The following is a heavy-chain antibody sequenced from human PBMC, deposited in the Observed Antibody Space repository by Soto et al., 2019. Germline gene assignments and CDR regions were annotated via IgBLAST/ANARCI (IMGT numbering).Heavy chain of an antibody. CDR1: EGTFSSYT. V-gene: IGHV1-69*02. J-gene: IGHJ2*01. CDR2: IIPILGIA. Sequence: QVQLVQSGAEVKKPGSSVKVSCKASEGTFSSYTISWVRQAPGQGLELLGRIIPILGIANYAQKFQGRVTITADKATISGYMGLSSRKSENKAVDDCEGYGDQRQRKKYWSCDLWGRGILVPVST. D-gene: IGHD4-17*01. CDR3: EGYGDQRQRKKYWSCDL.